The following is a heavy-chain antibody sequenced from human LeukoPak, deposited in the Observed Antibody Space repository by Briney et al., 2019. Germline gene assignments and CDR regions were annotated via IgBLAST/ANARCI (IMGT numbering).Heavy chain of an antibody. V-gene: IGHV4-59*01. Sequence: SETLSLTCTVSGGSISSYYWCWIRQPPGKGLEWIGYIYYSGSTNYNPSLKSRVTISVDTSKNQFSLKLSSVTAADTAVYYCARVNNWNDGIDYWGQGTLVTVSS. J-gene: IGHJ4*02. D-gene: IGHD1-20*01. CDR1: GGSISSYY. CDR3: ARVNNWNDGIDY. CDR2: IYYSGST.